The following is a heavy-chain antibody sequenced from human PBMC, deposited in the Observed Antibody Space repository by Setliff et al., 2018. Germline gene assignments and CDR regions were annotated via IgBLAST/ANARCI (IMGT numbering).Heavy chain of an antibody. D-gene: IGHD1-1*01. CDR2: INPNSGGT. CDR3: ARDGLGAGMLWGGSGWFDP. CDR1: GYTFTGYY. J-gene: IGHJ5*02. Sequence: ASVKVSCKASGYTFTGYYMHWVRQAPGQGLEWMGWINPNSGGTNYAQKFQGWVTMTRDTSISTVYVELSRLRSDDTAVYYCARDGLGAGMLWGGSGWFDPWGQGTLGTVSS. V-gene: IGHV1-2*04.